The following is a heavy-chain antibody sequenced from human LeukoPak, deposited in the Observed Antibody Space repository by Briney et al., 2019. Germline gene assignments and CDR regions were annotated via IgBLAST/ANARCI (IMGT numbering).Heavy chain of an antibody. D-gene: IGHD2-8*01. Sequence: SETLSLTCAVYGGSFSGYYWSWIRQPPGRGLEWIGEINHSGSTNYNPSLKSRVTISVDTSKNQFSLKLSSVTAADTAVYYCARGGNGITFDYWGQGTLVTVSS. J-gene: IGHJ4*02. CDR3: ARGGNGITFDY. V-gene: IGHV4-34*01. CDR2: INHSGST. CDR1: GGSFSGYY.